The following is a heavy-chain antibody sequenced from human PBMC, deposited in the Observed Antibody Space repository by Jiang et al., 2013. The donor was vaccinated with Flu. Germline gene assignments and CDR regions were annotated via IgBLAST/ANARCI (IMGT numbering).Heavy chain of an antibody. V-gene: IGHV3-23*01. CDR2: ISGSGGST. CDR3: AKSSRRFGELFEFVY. CDR1: GFTFSSYA. D-gene: IGHD3-10*01. J-gene: IGHJ4*02. Sequence: ASGFTFSSYAMSWVRQAPGKGLEWVSAISGSGGSTYYADSVKGRFTISRDNSKNTLYLQMNSLRAEDTAVYYCAKSSRRFGELFEFVYWGQGTLVTVSS.